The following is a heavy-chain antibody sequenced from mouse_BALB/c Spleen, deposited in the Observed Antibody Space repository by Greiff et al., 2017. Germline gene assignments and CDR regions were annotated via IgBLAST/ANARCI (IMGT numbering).Heavy chain of an antibody. J-gene: IGHJ4*01. CDR2: ISDGGSYT. Sequence: EVQVVESGGGLVKPGGSLKLSCAASGFTFSDYYMYWVRQTPEKRLEWVATISDGGSYTYYPDSVKGRFTISRDNAKNNLYLQMSSLKSEDTAMYYCARDRVYRSYAMDYWGQGTSVTVSS. CDR1: GFTFSDYY. V-gene: IGHV5-4*02. CDR3: ARDRVYRSYAMDY. D-gene: IGHD2-14*01.